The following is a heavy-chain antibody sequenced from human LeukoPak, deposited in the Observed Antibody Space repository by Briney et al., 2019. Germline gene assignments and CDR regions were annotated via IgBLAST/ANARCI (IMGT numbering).Heavy chain of an antibody. CDR2: ISSSSSYT. J-gene: IGHJ4*02. D-gene: IGHD5-12*01. V-gene: IGHV3-11*05. CDR1: GFTFSQAW. CDR3: ARVYQSVAYLDY. Sequence: PGGSLRLSCAASGFTFSQAWMSWVRQAPGKGLEWVSYISSSSSYTNYADSVKGRFTISRDNAKNSLYLQMNSLRAEDTAVYYCARVYQSVAYLDYWGQGTLVTVSS.